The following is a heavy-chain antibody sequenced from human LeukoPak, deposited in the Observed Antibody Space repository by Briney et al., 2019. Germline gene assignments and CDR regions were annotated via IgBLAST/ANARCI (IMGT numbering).Heavy chain of an antibody. CDR3: ARQSDSTGHVELPLDC. CDR1: GFTFSSYS. J-gene: IGHJ4*02. D-gene: IGHD2-8*02. CDR2: VSSSSSYI. Sequence: GGSLRLSCAASGFTFSSYSMNWVRQAPGKGLEWVSSVSSSSSYIYYADSVKGRFTISRDNAKNSLYLQMNSLRAEDTAVYYCARQSDSTGHVELPLDCWGQGTLVTVSS. V-gene: IGHV3-21*01.